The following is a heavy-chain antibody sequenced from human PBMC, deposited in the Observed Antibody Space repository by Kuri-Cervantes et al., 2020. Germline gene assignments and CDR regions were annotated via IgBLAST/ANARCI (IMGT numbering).Heavy chain of an antibody. CDR1: GFTFSSYA. D-gene: IGHD3-22*01. CDR3: AKGDYYDMSVKDGMDV. J-gene: IGHJ6*02. V-gene: IGHV3-23*01. CDR2: ISSGGGGT. Sequence: GESLKISCAASGFTFSSYAMSWVRQAPGKGLEWVSAISSGGGGTYYADSVKGRFAISRDNSKNTLYLQMNSLRAEDTAVYYCAKGDYYDMSVKDGMDVWGQGTTVTVSS.